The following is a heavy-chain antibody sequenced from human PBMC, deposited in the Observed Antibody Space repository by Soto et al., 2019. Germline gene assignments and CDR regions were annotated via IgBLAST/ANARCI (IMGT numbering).Heavy chain of an antibody. D-gene: IGHD1-26*01. CDR1: GGSSRNGDYD. J-gene: IGHJ4*02. Sequence: QVQLQEWCPGLVKPSQTLSLTCTVSGGSSRNGDYDWGWIRQPPGKGLEWIGYVYYSGTTYSHPSLNSRVSISVDTSENQFSLRLTSVTAADTAVYYCVTVNLVGAAYSLDYGGPGTLVTVSS. CDR2: VYYSGTT. CDR3: VTVNLVGAAYSLDY. V-gene: IGHV4-30-4*01.